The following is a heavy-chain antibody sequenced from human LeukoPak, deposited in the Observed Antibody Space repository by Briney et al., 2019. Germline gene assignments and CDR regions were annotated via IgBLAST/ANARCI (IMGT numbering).Heavy chain of an antibody. D-gene: IGHD3-3*01. CDR1: GYTFTSYA. V-gene: IGHV7-4-1*02. J-gene: IGHJ4*02. Sequence: PLASVKVSCKASGYTFTSYAMNWVRQAPGQGLEWMGWINTNTGNPTYAQGFTGRFVFSLDTSVSTAYLQISSLKAEDTAVYYCARAMIFGVVIDFDYWGQGTLVTVSS. CDR3: ARAMIFGVVIDFDY. CDR2: INTNTGNP.